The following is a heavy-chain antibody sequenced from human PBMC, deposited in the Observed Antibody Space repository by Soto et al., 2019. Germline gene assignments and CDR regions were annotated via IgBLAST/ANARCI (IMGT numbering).Heavy chain of an antibody. J-gene: IGHJ6*02. CDR1: GFTLSSYD. D-gene: IGHD2-21*01. CDR2: IGSGGDT. CDR3: TRKIPPHGMEV. V-gene: IGHV3-13*01. Sequence: EVQLVESGGGLVQPGGSLRLSCAASGFTLSSYDIHWVRQATGAGLAWVSGIGSGGDTHYADSVKGRFIISREDGKNSLYLQMNNLRVGDTALYYCTRKIPPHGMEVWGQGATVTVSS.